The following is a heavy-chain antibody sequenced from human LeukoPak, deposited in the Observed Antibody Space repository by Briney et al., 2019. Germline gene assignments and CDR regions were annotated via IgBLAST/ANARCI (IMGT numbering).Heavy chain of an antibody. CDR2: IYPSGNT. J-gene: IGHJ5*02. Sequence: AEALSLTCTVSGGSLSSGSYYCGWIRQPPGKGLEWIGSIYPSGNTYYNPSLKSRVTLSVATSKNQFSLKLSSVTAADTAVYYCAGSNYDNWFDPWGQGTLVSVSS. D-gene: IGHD3-10*01. CDR1: GGSLSSGSYY. V-gene: IGHV4-39*01. CDR3: AGSNYDNWFDP.